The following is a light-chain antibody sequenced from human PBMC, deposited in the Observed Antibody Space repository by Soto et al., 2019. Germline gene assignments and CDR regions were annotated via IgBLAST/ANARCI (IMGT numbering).Light chain of an antibody. CDR2: EVS. CDR1: TSDVGRYNH. V-gene: IGLV2-14*01. Sequence: QSVLTQPASVSGSPGQSITISCTGTTSDVGRYNHVSWYQQHPGTAPKLMIYEVSNRPSGVSNRFSGSKSGNTASLTISGLQAEDEADYYCSSYTSSSTQVFGTGTKVTVL. J-gene: IGLJ1*01. CDR3: SSYTSSSTQV.